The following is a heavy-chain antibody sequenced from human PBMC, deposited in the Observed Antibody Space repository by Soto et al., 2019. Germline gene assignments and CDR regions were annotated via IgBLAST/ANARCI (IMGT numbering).Heavy chain of an antibody. Sequence: SETLSLTCAVYGVSFSGYYWSWILQPPWKGLEWIGEINHSGSTNYNPSLKSRVTISVDTSKNQFSLKLSSVTAADTAVYYCARVGGLVGLRHGYNPRLDYPGQGTLVTVSS. V-gene: IGHV4-34*01. CDR2: INHSGST. CDR3: ARVGGLVGLRHGYNPRLDY. J-gene: IGHJ4*02. D-gene: IGHD3-16*01. CDR1: GVSFSGYY.